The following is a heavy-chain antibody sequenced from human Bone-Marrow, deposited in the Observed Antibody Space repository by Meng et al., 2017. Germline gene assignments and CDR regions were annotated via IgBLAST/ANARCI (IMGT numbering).Heavy chain of an antibody. D-gene: IGHD3-22*01. CDR1: GFTFTSYA. CDR3: ARTYYYDSSGYYYFDY. CDR2: INTNTGNP. Sequence: QVQLRPTGSELKKPGASVKVSCKASGFTFTSYAMNWVRQAPGQGLEWMGWINTNTGNPTYAQGFTGRFVCSLDTSVSTAYLQISSLKAEDTAVYYCARTYYYDSSGYYYFDYWGQGTLVTVSS. J-gene: IGHJ4*02. V-gene: IGHV7-4-1*02.